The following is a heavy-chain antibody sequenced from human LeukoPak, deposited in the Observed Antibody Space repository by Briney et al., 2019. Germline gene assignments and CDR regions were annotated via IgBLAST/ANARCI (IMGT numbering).Heavy chain of an antibody. CDR2: ITTYNGNT. CDR1: GYTFITYD. CDR3: ARDSRKNFDWLLDDAFDI. V-gene: IGHV1-18*01. Sequence: GASVKVSCKASGYTFITYDISWVRQAPGQGLEWMGWITTYNGNTNYAQKLQGRVTMTTDTSTSTAYMELSRLRSDDTAVYYCARDSRKNFDWLLDDAFDIWGHGTMVTVSS. D-gene: IGHD3-9*01. J-gene: IGHJ3*02.